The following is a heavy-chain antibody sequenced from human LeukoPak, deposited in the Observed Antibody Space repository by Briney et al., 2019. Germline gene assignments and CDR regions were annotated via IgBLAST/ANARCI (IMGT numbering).Heavy chain of an antibody. V-gene: IGHV3-30*04. CDR3: ARGAYTAMGAAFDI. Sequence: GGSLRLSCAASGFTFSSYAMHWVRQAPGKGLEWVAVISYDGSNKYYADSVKGRFTISRDNSKNTLYLQMNSLRAEDTAVYYCARGAYTAMGAAFDIWGQGTMVTVSS. CDR2: ISYDGSNK. D-gene: IGHD5-18*01. J-gene: IGHJ3*02. CDR1: GFTFSSYA.